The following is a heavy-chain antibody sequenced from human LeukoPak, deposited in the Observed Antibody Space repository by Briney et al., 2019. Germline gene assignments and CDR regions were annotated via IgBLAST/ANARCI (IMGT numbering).Heavy chain of an antibody. CDR3: ARVPHCSGGSCYSVRAFDI. Sequence: ASVKVSCKASGYTFTGYYTHWVRQAPGQGLEWMGWINPNSGGTNYAQKFQGRVTMTRDTSISTAYMELSRLRSDDTAVYYCARVPHCSGGSCYSVRAFDIWGQGTMVTVSS. D-gene: IGHD2-15*01. CDR2: INPNSGGT. J-gene: IGHJ3*02. V-gene: IGHV1-2*02. CDR1: GYTFTGYY.